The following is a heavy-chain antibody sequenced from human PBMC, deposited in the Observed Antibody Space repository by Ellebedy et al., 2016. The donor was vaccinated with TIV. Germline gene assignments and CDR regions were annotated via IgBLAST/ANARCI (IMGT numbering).Heavy chain of an antibody. CDR1: GFTFSIYA. V-gene: IGHV3-7*03. D-gene: IGHD3-10*01. CDR2: IHKDGSEK. J-gene: IGHJ4*02. Sequence: PGGSLRLSCAASGFTFSIYAMGWVRQAPGKGLEWVANIHKDGSEKFYVDSVKGRFTISRDNAKNSLYLQMNSLRAEDTAVYYCASPPGVVALWGQGTLVTVSS. CDR3: ASPPGVVAL.